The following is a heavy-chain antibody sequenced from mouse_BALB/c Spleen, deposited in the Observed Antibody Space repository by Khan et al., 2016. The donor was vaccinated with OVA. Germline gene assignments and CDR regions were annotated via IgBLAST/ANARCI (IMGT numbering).Heavy chain of an antibody. V-gene: IGHV1-76*01. CDR1: GYIFTSYW. CDR2: IYPGTDNT. Sequence: QVQLKQSGAELVRPGASMKLSCKTSGYIFTSYWIHWIKQRSGQGLEWIARIYPGTDNTYYNERLKDKATLTADKSSSTAYMQLGSLKSEDSAVYFCAREEALYYFDYWGHGTTLTVSS. CDR3: AREEALYYFDY. J-gene: IGHJ2*01. D-gene: IGHD3-2*02.